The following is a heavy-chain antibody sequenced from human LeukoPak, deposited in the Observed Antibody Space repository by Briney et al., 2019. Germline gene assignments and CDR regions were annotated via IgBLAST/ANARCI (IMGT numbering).Heavy chain of an antibody. CDR2: ISAYNGNA. Sequence: SVKVSCKPSGYTFTSYGISWVRQAPGQGLEWMGWISAYNGNANYAQKLQGRVTMTTDTSTSTAYMELRSLRSDDTAVYYCARSRDGYRDRIPDYWGQGTLVTVSS. V-gene: IGHV1-18*01. J-gene: IGHJ4*02. CDR1: GYTFTSYG. D-gene: IGHD5-24*01. CDR3: ARSRDGYRDRIPDY.